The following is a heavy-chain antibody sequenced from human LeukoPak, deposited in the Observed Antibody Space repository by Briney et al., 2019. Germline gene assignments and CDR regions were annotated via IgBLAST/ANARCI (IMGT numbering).Heavy chain of an antibody. J-gene: IGHJ4*02. CDR1: GGSISSISFH. CDR3: ARLASTCTGGSCYQYYFDY. CDR2: IYYSGST. V-gene: IGHV4-39*01. D-gene: IGHD2-15*01. Sequence: PSETLSLTCTVSGGSISSISFHWAWIRQPPGKGLEWIGSIYYSGSTYYNPSLRSRVTISVDTSMNQFSLKLNSVTAADTAVYYCARLASTCTGGSCYQYYFDYWGQGTLVTVSS.